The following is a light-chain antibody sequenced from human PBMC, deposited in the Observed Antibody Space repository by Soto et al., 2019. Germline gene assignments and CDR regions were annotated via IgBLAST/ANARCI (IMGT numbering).Light chain of an antibody. Sequence: QLVLTQSPSVSGAPRQSVNISCSGNNSNIGSNAVHWYQQLPGKAPKLLMYYNDMLPSGVSDRFSGSKSGTSASLAISGLQSEDEGDYYCVTWDDRLTAWVFGGGTKLTVL. CDR3: VTWDDRLTAWV. V-gene: IGLV1-36*01. J-gene: IGLJ3*02. CDR2: YND. CDR1: NSNIGSNA.